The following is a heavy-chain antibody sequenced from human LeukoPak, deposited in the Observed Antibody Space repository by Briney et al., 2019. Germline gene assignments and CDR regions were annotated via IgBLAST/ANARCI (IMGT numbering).Heavy chain of an antibody. CDR2: IYYSGST. V-gene: IGHV4-39*01. CDR1: GGSISSSSYY. Sequence: SETLSLTCTVSGGSISSSSYYWGWVRQPPGKGLEWIGSIYYSGSTYYTPSLKSRVTISVDTSKNQFSLKLSSVTAADTAVYYCARRTSCYQEIRRHMDVWGKGTTVTVSS. J-gene: IGHJ6*03. D-gene: IGHD2-2*01. CDR3: ARRTSCYQEIRRHMDV.